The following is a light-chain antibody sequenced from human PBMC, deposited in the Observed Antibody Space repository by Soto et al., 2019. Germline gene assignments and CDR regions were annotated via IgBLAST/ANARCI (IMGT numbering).Light chain of an antibody. CDR2: DVT. V-gene: IGLV2-14*03. J-gene: IGLJ1*01. CDR3: ISFTSRHIYV. CDR1: SSDVGGYNY. Sequence: QSALTQPASVSGSPGQSITISCTVTSSDVGGYNYVSWYQQHPGRAPKLIIYDVTNRPSGISNRFSGSKSGNTASRTISGLQTEDEADYYCISFTSRHIYVFGTGTKVTVL.